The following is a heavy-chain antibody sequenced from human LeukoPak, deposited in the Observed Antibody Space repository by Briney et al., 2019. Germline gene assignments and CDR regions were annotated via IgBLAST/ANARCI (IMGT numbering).Heavy chain of an antibody. CDR2: IYYSGST. CDR1: GGSISSYY. V-gene: IGHV4-59*08. CDR3: ARRDTPINSSGWYFAFDI. Sequence: SETLSLTCTVSGGSISSYYWSWIRQPPGKGLEWIGYIYYSGSTNYNPSLKGRVTISVDTSKNQFSLKLSSVAAADTAVYYCARRDTPINSSGWYFAFDIWGQGTMVTVSS. J-gene: IGHJ3*02. D-gene: IGHD6-19*01.